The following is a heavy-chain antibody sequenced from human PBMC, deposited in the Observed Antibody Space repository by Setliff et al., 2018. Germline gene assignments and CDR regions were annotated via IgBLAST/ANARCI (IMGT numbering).Heavy chain of an antibody. D-gene: IGHD3-22*01. CDR3: ARGDYYDSSAYSPDTFDI. J-gene: IGHJ3*02. Sequence: PSETLSLTCTVSGGSISSDSYYWGWIRQPPGKGLEWIGEINHSGSANYNPSLKSRVTISLDTSKNQFSLKLSSVTAADTAVYYCARGDYYDSSAYSPDTFDIWGQGTMVT. CDR1: GGSISSDSYY. V-gene: IGHV4-39*07. CDR2: INHSGSA.